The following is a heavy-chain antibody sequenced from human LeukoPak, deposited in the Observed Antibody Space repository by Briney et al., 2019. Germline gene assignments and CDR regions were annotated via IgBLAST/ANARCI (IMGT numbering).Heavy chain of an antibody. V-gene: IGHV1-69*13. CDR3: ARVPRVDTAMVADY. J-gene: IGHJ4*02. CDR1: GGTFSSYA. Sequence: SVKVSCKASGGTFSSYAISWVRQAPGQGLEWMGGIIPIFGTANYAQKFQGRVTITADESTSTAYMELRSLRSDDTAVYYCARVPRVDTAMVADYWGQGTLVTVSS. CDR2: IIPIFGTA. D-gene: IGHD5-18*01.